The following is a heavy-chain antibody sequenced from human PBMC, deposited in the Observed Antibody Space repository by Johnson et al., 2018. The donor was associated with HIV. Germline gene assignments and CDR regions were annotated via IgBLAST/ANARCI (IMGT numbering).Heavy chain of an antibody. CDR2: IRYDGSNK. Sequence: VQLVESGGGVVQPGGSLRLSCAASGFTVSSNYMSWVRQAPGKGLEWVAFIRYDGSNKYYADSVKGRFTISRDYSKNTLYLQMNSLRDEEKALYYCTKDSDVWFGDQTVNAFDIWGQGTMVTVSS. J-gene: IGHJ3*02. CDR1: GFTVSSNY. V-gene: IGHV3-30*02. D-gene: IGHD3-10*01. CDR3: TKDSDVWFGDQTVNAFDI.